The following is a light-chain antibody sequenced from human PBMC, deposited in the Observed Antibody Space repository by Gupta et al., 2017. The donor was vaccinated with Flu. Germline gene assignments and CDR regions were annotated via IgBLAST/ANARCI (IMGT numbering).Light chain of an antibody. CDR3: AAWDDSLNSWV. CDR1: SSNIGSNT. V-gene: IGLV1-44*01. J-gene: IGLJ3*02. CDR2: NNN. Sequence: QSVLPQPPSASGTPGQRVTISCSGSSSNIGSNTVNWYQQLPGTAPKLLIYNNNQRPSGVPDRFSGSKSGTSASLAISGLQSEDEADYYCAAWDDSLNSWVFGGGTKLTVL.